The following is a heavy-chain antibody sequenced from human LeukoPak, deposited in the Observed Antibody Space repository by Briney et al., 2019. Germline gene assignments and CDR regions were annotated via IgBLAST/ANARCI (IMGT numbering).Heavy chain of an antibody. CDR1: GGSISSSNW. CDR2: IYTSGST. J-gene: IGHJ3*02. V-gene: IGHV4-4*02. Sequence: SETLSLICAVSGGSISSSNWWSWVRQPPGKGLEWIGRIYTSGSTNYNPSLKSRVTMSVDTSKNQFSLKLSSVTAADTAVYYCARDWSWLAPGEKYVWGSPSDAFDIRGQGTMVTVSS. CDR3: ARDWSWLAPGEKYVWGSPSDAFDI. D-gene: IGHD3-16*01.